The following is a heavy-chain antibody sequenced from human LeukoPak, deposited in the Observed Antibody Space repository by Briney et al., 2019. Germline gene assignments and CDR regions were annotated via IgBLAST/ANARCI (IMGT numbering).Heavy chain of an antibody. J-gene: IGHJ6*03. CDR2: INWDGGST. CDR3: ARDGTVYYYGSGSYYMDV. D-gene: IGHD3-10*01. CDR1: GFTFDDYG. V-gene: IGHV3-20*04. Sequence: GGSLRLSCAASGFTFDDYGMSWVRHAPGKGLEWVSGINWDGGSTGYADSVKGRFTISRDNAKNSLYLQMNSLRAEDTALYYCARDGTVYYYGSGSYYMDVWGKGTTVTVSS.